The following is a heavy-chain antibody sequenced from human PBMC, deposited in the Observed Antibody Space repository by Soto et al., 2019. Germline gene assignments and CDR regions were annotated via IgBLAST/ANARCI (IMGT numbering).Heavy chain of an antibody. CDR1: GWAFSGYS. CDR2: IDHGGST. Sequence: AESLTLSCTVYGWAFSGYSWTWIRQPPGKGPEWIGEIDHGGSTTYKPSLKSRVTISEDTSKNHFSLKLTSVTAADTAVYYCARGPSATVRGVFTAWGQGTLVTVSS. V-gene: IGHV4-34*01. CDR3: ARGPSATVRGVFTA. J-gene: IGHJ5*02. D-gene: IGHD3-10*01.